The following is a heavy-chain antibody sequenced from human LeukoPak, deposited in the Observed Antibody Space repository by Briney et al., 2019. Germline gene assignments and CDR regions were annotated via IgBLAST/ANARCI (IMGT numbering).Heavy chain of an antibody. CDR1: GGSFSGYY. CDR3: ARHGRDGYNKGSYYFDY. J-gene: IGHJ4*02. V-gene: IGHV4-34*01. Sequence: SETLSLTCAVYGGSFSGYYWSWIRQPPGKGLEWIGEINHSGSTNYNPSLKSRVTISVDTSKNQFSLKLSSVTAADTAVYYCARHGRDGYNKGSYYFDYWGQGTLVTVSS. D-gene: IGHD5-12*01. CDR2: INHSGST.